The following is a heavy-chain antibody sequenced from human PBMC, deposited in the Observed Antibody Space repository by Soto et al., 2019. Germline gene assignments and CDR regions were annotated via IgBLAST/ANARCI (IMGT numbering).Heavy chain of an antibody. CDR3: TTDDPINRN. CDR1: GFTFSNAW. CDR2: IKSKTDGGTR. V-gene: IGHV3-15*01. Sequence: EVQLVESGGGLVKSGGSLRLSCAASGFTFSNAWMSWVRQAPGKGLEWVGRIKSKTDGGTREYAAPVKGRFTMSRDDSKNTLYLQMTSMKTEDTAVYYCTTDDPINRNWGQGTLVTVSS. J-gene: IGHJ4*02.